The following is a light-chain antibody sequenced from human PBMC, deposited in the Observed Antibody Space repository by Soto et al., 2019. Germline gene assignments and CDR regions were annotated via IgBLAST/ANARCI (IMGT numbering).Light chain of an antibody. Sequence: IVMTQSPATLSVSPGERATLSCRASQTVNSNVACCYHQNHGQTPRLRIVGAYTRASGIPGRFSGSGSGTEFTLTIISLQSEDFAVYYCQQYDDWPSFGQGTKVDI. CDR3: QQYDDWPS. V-gene: IGKV3-15*01. CDR1: QTVNSN. J-gene: IGKJ1*01. CDR2: GAY.